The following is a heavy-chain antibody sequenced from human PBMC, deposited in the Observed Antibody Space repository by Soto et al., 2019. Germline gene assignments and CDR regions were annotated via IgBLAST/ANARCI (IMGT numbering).Heavy chain of an antibody. V-gene: IGHV3-53*04. CDR3: ARGERAAAGLPLDY. Sequence: GGSLRLSCAASGFTVSSNYMSWVRQAPGKGLEWVSVIYSGGSTYYADSVKGRFTISRHNSKNTLYLQMNSLRAEDTAVYYCARGERAAAGLPLDYWGQGTLVTVSS. CDR1: GFTVSSNY. CDR2: IYSGGST. J-gene: IGHJ4*02. D-gene: IGHD6-13*01.